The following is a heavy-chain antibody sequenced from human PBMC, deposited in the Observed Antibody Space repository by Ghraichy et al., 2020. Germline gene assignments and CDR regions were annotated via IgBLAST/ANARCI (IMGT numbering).Heavy chain of an antibody. J-gene: IGHJ3*02. Sequence: GGSLRLSCAASGFTSSDFAMNWVRQTPGKGLDWVSCISGIGSSTYYADSVKGRFTISRDNSKNTLYLHMDSLRAEDTAVYYCAKDPVSGFDDTFDIWCQGTMVTVSS. CDR2: ISGIGSST. D-gene: IGHD3-10*01. V-gene: IGHV3-23*01. CDR3: AKDPVSGFDDTFDI. CDR1: GFTSSDFA.